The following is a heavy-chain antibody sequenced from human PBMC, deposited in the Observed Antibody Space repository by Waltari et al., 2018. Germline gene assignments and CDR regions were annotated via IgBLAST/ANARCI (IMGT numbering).Heavy chain of an antibody. D-gene: IGHD2-15*01. CDR2: IIPIFGTA. CDR1: GGTFSSHA. J-gene: IGHJ3*02. Sequence: QVQLVQSGAAGKKPGSSVKVSCQASGGTFSSHAISWVRQAPGQGLEWMGGIIPIFGTANYAQKFQGRVTITTDESTSTAYMELSSLRSEDTAVYYCARGGYCSGGSCYPDAFDIWGQGTMVTVSS. V-gene: IGHV1-69*05. CDR3: ARGGYCSGGSCYPDAFDI.